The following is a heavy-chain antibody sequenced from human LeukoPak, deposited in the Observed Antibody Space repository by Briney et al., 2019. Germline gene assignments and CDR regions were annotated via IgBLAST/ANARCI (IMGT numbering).Heavy chain of an antibody. CDR3: AITAGGYDFWSGYNYQNWFDP. D-gene: IGHD3-3*01. Sequence: ASVKVSCKASGGTFSSYAISWVRQAPGQGLEWMGGIIPIFGTANYAQKFQGRVTITADESTSTAYMELSSLRSEDTAVHYCAITAGGYDFWSGYNYQNWFDPWGQGTLVTVSS. CDR2: IIPIFGTA. CDR1: GGTFSSYA. V-gene: IGHV1-69*13. J-gene: IGHJ5*02.